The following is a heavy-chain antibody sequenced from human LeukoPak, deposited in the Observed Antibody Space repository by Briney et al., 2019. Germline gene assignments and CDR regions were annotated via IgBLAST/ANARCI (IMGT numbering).Heavy chain of an antibody. J-gene: IGHJ6*02. CDR1: GLTVSSNY. D-gene: IGHD3-16*01. Sequence: SGGSLRLSCAASGLTVSSNYMTWVRQAPGKGLEWVSVIYSDYSGGSTYYTDSVQDRFTFSRDNSNNMLYLQMNSLRAEDTAVYYCARNRWGRSMDVWGQGTAVTVS. CDR3: ARNRWGRSMDV. V-gene: IGHV3-66*01. CDR2: IYSDYSGGST.